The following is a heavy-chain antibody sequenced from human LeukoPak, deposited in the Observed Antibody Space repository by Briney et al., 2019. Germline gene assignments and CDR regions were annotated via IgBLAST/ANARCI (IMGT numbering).Heavy chain of an antibody. J-gene: IGHJ6*02. CDR2: IIPILGIA. D-gene: IGHD2-15*01. CDR1: GGAFSSYA. Sequence: ASVKVSRKASGGAFSSYAISWVRQAPGQGLEWMGRIIPILGIANYAQKFQGRVTITADKSTSTAYMELSSLRSEDTAVYYCARAGYCSGGSCYSADYYYYGMDVWGQGTTATVSS. CDR3: ARAGYCSGGSCYSADYYYYGMDV. V-gene: IGHV1-69*04.